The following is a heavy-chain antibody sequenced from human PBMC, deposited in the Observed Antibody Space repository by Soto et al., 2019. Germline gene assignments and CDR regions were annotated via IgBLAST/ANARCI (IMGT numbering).Heavy chain of an antibody. Sequence: QVQLVESGGGVVQPGRSLRLSCAASGFTFSSYAMHWVRQAPGKGLEWVAVISYDGSNKYYADSVKGRFTISRDNSKNTLYLQMNSLRAEDTAVYYGARDGDYGSGSYYYWGQGTLVTVSS. D-gene: IGHD3-10*01. CDR1: GFTFSSYA. CDR3: ARDGDYGSGSYYY. J-gene: IGHJ4*02. V-gene: IGHV3-30-3*01. CDR2: ISYDGSNK.